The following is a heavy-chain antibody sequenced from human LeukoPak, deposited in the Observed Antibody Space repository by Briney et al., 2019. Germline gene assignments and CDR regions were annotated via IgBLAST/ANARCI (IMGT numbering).Heavy chain of an antibody. CDR3: ARGPHYYDKSVAFDI. CDR1: GFTFSSYG. D-gene: IGHD3-22*01. V-gene: IGHV3-74*01. J-gene: IGHJ3*02. CDR2: INSDGSST. Sequence: PGGSLRLSCAASGFTFSSYGMHWVRQAPGKGLVWVSRINSDGSSTTYADSVKGRFTISRDNAKNTLYLQMNSLRAEDTAVYYCARGPHYYDKSVAFDIWGQGTMVTVSS.